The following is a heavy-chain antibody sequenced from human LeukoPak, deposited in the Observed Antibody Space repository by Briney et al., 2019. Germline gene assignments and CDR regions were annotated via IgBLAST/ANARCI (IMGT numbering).Heavy chain of an antibody. CDR3: ARASTVGATQYYYYYGMDV. J-gene: IGHJ6*02. Sequence: GASVKVSCKASGYTFTSYGISWVRQAPGQGLEWMGWISAYNGNTNYAQKLQGRVAITADKSTSTAYMELSSLRSEGTAVYYCARASTVGATQYYYYYGMDVWGQGTLVTVSS. V-gene: IGHV1-18*01. D-gene: IGHD1-26*01. CDR2: ISAYNGNT. CDR1: GYTFTSYG.